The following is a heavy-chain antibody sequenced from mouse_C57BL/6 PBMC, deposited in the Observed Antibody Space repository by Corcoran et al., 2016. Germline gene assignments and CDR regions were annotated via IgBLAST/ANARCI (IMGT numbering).Heavy chain of an antibody. Sequence: QIQLVQSGPELKKPGETVKISCKASGYTFTTYGMSWVRQAPGKGLKLMAWINTYSGVPTYADDFKGRFAFSLETSASTAYLQINNLKNEDTATYFCARDSNWYFDVWGTGTTVTVSS. D-gene: IGHD2-5*01. V-gene: IGHV9-3*01. CDR2: INTYSGVP. J-gene: IGHJ1*03. CDR3: ARDSNWYFDV. CDR1: GYTFTTYG.